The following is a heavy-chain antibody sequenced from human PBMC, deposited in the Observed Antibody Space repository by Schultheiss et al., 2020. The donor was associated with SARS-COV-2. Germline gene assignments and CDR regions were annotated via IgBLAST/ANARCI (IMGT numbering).Heavy chain of an antibody. V-gene: IGHV3-23*01. D-gene: IGHD5-18*01. J-gene: IGHJ4*02. CDR2: ISGSGGST. CDR1: GFTFSSFS. Sequence: GGSLRLSCAVSGFTFSSFSMSWVRQAPGKGLEWVSAISGSGGSTYYADSVKGRFTISRDNSKNTLYLQMNSLRAEDTAVYYCAKGSGWVFFDHWGQGTLVTVSS. CDR3: AKGSGWVFFDH.